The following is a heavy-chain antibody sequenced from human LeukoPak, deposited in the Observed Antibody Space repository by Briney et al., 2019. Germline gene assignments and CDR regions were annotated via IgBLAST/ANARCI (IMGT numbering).Heavy chain of an antibody. CDR2: IYYSGST. Sequence: PSEILSLTCTVSGGSISSYYWSWIRQPPGKGLEWIGYIYYSGSTNYNPSLKSRVTISVDTSKNQFSLKLSSVTAADTAVYYCARGAGTSDAFDIWGQGTMVTVSS. J-gene: IGHJ3*02. CDR3: ARGAGTSDAFDI. V-gene: IGHV4-59*01. CDR1: GGSISSYY. D-gene: IGHD6-13*01.